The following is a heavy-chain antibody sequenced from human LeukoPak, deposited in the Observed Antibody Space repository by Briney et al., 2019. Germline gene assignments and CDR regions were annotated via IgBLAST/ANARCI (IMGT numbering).Heavy chain of an antibody. CDR2: INHSGST. CDR1: GGSFSGYY. Sequence: SETLSLTCAVYGGSFSGYYWSWIRQPPGKGLEWIGEINHSGSTNYNPSLKSRVTISADTSKNQFSLKLSSVTAADTAVYYCARGINYWGQGTLVTVSS. V-gene: IGHV4-34*01. CDR3: ARGINY. J-gene: IGHJ4*02.